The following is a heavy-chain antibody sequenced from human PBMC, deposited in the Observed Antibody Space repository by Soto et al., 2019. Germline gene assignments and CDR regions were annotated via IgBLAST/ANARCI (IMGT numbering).Heavy chain of an antibody. V-gene: IGHV4-39*01. CDR3: ARQGTLLSRWFDP. CDR1: GGSINSRTYY. D-gene: IGHD1-26*01. J-gene: IGHJ5*02. CDR2: IHYSVNT. Sequence: SETLSLTCTVSGGSINSRTYYWTWIRQPPGNGLEWIGSIHYSVNTYYNPSLRSRVTISVDTPKNQFSLKLSSVTAADTAVYYCARQGTLLSRWFDPWGQGTLVTVSS.